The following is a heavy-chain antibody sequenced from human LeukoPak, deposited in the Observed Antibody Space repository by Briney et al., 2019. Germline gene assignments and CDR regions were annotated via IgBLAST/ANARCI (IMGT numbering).Heavy chain of an antibody. CDR2: IRSKPYGGTT. CDR1: GFTFGDYA. J-gene: IGHJ4*02. V-gene: IGHV3-49*04. Sequence: PGGSLRLSCTASGFTFGDYAMSWVRQAPGKGLEWVGFIRSKPYGGTTEYAASVKGRFTISRDDSKSIAYLQMNSLKTEDTAVYYCTRDGIMITFGGVIVPNPFDYWGQGTLVTVSS. CDR3: TRDGIMITFGGVIVPNPFDY. D-gene: IGHD3-16*02.